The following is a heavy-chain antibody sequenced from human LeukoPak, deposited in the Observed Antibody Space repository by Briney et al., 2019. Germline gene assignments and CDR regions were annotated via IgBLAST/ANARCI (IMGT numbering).Heavy chain of an antibody. J-gene: IGHJ4*02. D-gene: IGHD3-22*01. CDR2: MNPNSGNT. V-gene: IGHV1-8*01. CDR1: GYTFTSYD. CDR3: ARVKRDSSGYYYPDY. Sequence: ASVKVSCKASGYTFTSYDINWVRQATGQGLGWMGWMNPNSGNTGYAQKFQGRVTMTRNTSISTAYMDLSSLRSEDTAVYYCARVKRDSSGYYYPDYWGQGTLVTVSS.